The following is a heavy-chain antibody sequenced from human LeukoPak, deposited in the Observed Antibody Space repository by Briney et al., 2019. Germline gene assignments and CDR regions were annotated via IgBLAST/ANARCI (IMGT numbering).Heavy chain of an antibody. CDR2: ISSSSSTI. CDR1: GFTFSSYS. J-gene: IGHJ6*02. Sequence: PGGSLRLSCAASGFTFSSYSMNWLPQVPGKGLEGVSYISSSSSTIYYADSVKGRFTISRDNAKNSLYLQMNSLRDEDTAVYYCASRYYGGDYYYYYGMDVWGQGTTVTVSS. V-gene: IGHV3-48*02. CDR3: ASRYYGGDYYYYYGMDV. D-gene: IGHD3-10*01.